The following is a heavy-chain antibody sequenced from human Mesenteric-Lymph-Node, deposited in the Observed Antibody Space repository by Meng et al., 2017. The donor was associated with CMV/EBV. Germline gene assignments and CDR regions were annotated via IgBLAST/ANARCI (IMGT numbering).Heavy chain of an antibody. CDR3: ARRSRFGESISTGDAFDV. D-gene: IGHD3-10*01. CDR2: IYPGDSDT. J-gene: IGHJ3*01. CDR1: GYRFGSYW. Sequence: GGSLRLSCKGSGYRFGSYWIVWVRQTPGKGLEWMGFIYPGDSDTRYSPSFQGQVSMSADKSIDTAYLQWNSLKASDTAMYFCARRSRFGESISTGDAFDVWGRGTMVTVSS. V-gene: IGHV5-51*01.